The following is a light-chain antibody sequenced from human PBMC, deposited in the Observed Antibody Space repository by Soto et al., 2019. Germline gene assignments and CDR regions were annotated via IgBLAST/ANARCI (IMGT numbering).Light chain of an antibody. CDR1: QTVSSN. Sequence: EIVMTQSPATLSVSRGERATLSCRASQTVSSNLAWYRQKPGQAPRLLIYGASTRATGIPDRFSGSGSGTDFSLTISSLQSEDFAVYYCQHYNNWPPWTFGQGTKVDIK. J-gene: IGKJ1*01. V-gene: IGKV3-15*01. CDR2: GAS. CDR3: QHYNNWPPWT.